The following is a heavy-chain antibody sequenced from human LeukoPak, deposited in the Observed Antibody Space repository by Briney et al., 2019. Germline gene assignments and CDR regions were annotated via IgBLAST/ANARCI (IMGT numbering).Heavy chain of an antibody. CDR1: GYSISSGYY. CDR3: ARTGQGWIDY. Sequence: SETLSLTCTVSGYSISSGYYWGWIRQPPGKGLEWIGSIYHSGSTYYNPSLKSRVTISVDTSKNQFSLKLSSVTAADTAVYYCARTGQGWIDYWGQGTLVTVSS. CDR2: IYHSGST. J-gene: IGHJ4*02. V-gene: IGHV4-38-2*02. D-gene: IGHD2-15*01.